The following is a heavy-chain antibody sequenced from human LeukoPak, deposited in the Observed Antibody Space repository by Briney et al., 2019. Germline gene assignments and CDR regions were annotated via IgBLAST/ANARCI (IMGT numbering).Heavy chain of an antibody. J-gene: IGHJ6*03. CDR2: ISGSGGST. CDR1: GFTFSSYA. V-gene: IGHV3-23*01. CDR3: AKERYDFWSGYYSQYYMDV. D-gene: IGHD3-3*01. Sequence: GSLRLSCAASGFTFSSYAMSWVRQAPGKGLEWVSAISGSGGSTYYADSVKGRFTISRDNSKNTLYLQMNSLRAEDTAVYYCAKERYDFWSGYYSQYYMDVWGKGTTVTVSS.